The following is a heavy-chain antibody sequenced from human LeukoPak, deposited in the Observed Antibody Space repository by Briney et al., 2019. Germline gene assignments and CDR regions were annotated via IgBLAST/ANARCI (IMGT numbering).Heavy chain of an antibody. CDR3: ARGLEMATILAGNFDY. J-gene: IGHJ4*02. V-gene: IGHV1-8*01. CDR2: MNPNSGNT. CDR1: GYTFTSYD. D-gene: IGHD5-24*01. Sequence: GASVKVSCKASGYTFTSYDINWVRQATGQGLEWMGWMNPNSGNTGYAQKFQGRVTMTRNTSISTAYMELSSLRSEDTAVYYCARGLEMATILAGNFDYWGQGTLVTVSS.